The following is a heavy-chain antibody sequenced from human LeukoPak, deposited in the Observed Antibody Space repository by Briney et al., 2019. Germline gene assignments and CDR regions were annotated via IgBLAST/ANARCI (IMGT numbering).Heavy chain of an antibody. CDR1: GFTFSSYA. CDR2: IKGDGSRT. Sequence: PGGSLRLSCAASGFTFSSYAMSWVRQAPGKGLEWVSRIKGDGSRTFYADSVKGRFTISRDNAKNTLYLQMNSLRAEDTAVYYCARSDHFDYWGQGTLVTVSS. CDR3: ARSDHFDY. J-gene: IGHJ4*02. V-gene: IGHV3-74*01.